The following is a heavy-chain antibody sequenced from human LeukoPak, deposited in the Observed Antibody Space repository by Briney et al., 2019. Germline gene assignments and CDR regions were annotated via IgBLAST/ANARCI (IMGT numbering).Heavy chain of an antibody. CDR1: GFTFSSYA. V-gene: IGHV3-23*01. J-gene: IGHJ4*02. Sequence: GGSLRLSCAASGFTFSSYAMSWVRQAPGKGLEWVSDICGSGCNKYYADSVKGRFTISRDNSKNTLYLQMNSLRAEDTAVYYCAKELYGDYVVTPSWGQGTLVTVSS. CDR2: ICGSGCNK. CDR3: AKELYGDYVVTPS. D-gene: IGHD4-17*01.